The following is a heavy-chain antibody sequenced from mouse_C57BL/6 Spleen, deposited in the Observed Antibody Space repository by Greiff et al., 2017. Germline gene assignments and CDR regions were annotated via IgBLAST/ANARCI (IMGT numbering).Heavy chain of an antibody. V-gene: IGHV14-4*01. CDR2: IDPENGDT. CDR1: GFNIKDDY. CDR3: TTEDYGSSPFDY. Sequence: EVKLQESGAELVRPGASVKLSCTASGFNIKDDYMHWVKQRPEQGLEWIGWIDPENGDTEYASKFQGKATITADTSSNTAYLQLSSLTSEDTAVYYCTTEDYGSSPFDYWGQGTTLTVSS. J-gene: IGHJ2*01. D-gene: IGHD1-1*01.